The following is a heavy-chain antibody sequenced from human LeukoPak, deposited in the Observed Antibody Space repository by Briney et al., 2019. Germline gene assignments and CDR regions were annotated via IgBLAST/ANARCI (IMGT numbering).Heavy chain of an antibody. J-gene: IGHJ4*02. CDR2: IYHSGST. D-gene: IGHD7-27*01. CDR3: ARGSVLTDFDY. Sequence: SETLSLTCAVSGGSISSGGYSWSWIRQPPGKGLEWIGYIYHSGSTYYNPSLKSRVTKSVDRSKNQFSLKLSSVTAADTAVYYCARGSVLTDFDYWGQGTLVTVSS. V-gene: IGHV4-30-2*01. CDR1: GGSISSGGYS.